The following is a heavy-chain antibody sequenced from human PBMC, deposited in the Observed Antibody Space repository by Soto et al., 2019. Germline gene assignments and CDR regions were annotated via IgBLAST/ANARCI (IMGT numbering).Heavy chain of an antibody. V-gene: IGHV3-30*18. J-gene: IGHJ4*02. CDR2: LSYDRVTV. CDR3: AKDMXYYYDSSGPRPGSGIDY. CDR1: GFQFSIYG. D-gene: IGHD3-22*01. Sequence: GGSLRLSCAASGFQFSIYGMHWIRQAPGKGLEWVAPLSYDRVTVNYADSVRGRFTISRDHNTNTLYLEMRNLRPEDTAVYFCAKDMXYYYDSSGPRPGSGIDYWGLGTRVTVSS.